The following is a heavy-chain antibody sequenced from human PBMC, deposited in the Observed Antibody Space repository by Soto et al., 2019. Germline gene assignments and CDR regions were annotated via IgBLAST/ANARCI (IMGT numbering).Heavy chain of an antibody. CDR1: GYTFTDYG. V-gene: IGHV1-18*03. D-gene: IGHD3-16*02. CDR2: ISGYNGDT. J-gene: IGHJ4*02. Sequence: ASVKVTCKASGYTFTDYGISWMRQAPGQGLEWMAWISGYNGDTNYAHNFQDRVTMTTDTSTSTAYMELRSLRSDGMAVYYCARDIYVWCSYHNDYWGQGTQVTVSS. CDR3: ARDIYVWCSYHNDY.